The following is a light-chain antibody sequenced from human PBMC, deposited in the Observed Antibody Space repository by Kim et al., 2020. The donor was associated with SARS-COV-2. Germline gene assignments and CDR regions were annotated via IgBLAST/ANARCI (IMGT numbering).Light chain of an antibody. CDR2: GKY. V-gene: IGLV3-19*01. Sequence: ALGQTVRITCQGDSLRNYYANWYQQKPGQAPVLVIYGKYNRPSGIPDRFSGSSSGDTASLTITGAQAEDEAQYFCDSRDNTGDHVVFGGGTKLTVL. CDR3: DSRDNTGDHVV. CDR1: SLRNYY. J-gene: IGLJ2*01.